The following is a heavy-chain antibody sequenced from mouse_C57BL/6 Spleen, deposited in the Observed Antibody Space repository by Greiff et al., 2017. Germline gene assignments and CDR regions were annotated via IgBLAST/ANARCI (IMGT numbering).Heavy chain of an antibody. V-gene: IGHV5-17*01. Sequence: EVQGVESGGGLVKPGGSLKLSCAASGFTFSDYGMHWVRQAPEKGLEWVAYIRSGSSTIYYADTVKGRFTISRDNAKNTRFLQKTSLRTEDTAMYYCAGSCDYERYYFGVWGQGTTLTVS. D-gene: IGHD2-4*01. J-gene: IGHJ2*01. CDR2: IRSGSSTI. CDR1: GFTFSDYG. CDR3: AGSCDYERYYFGV.